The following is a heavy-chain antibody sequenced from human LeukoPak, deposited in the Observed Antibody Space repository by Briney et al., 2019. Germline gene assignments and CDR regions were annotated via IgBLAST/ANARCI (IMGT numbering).Heavy chain of an antibody. D-gene: IGHD6-19*01. CDR2: IRYDESNQ. CDR1: GFTFSSYG. V-gene: IGHV3-30*02. Sequence: GGSLRLSCAAFGFTFSSYGMHWVRQVPGKGLEWVAFIRYDESNQYYADSVEGRFTISRDNSKNTLYLQMNSLRPEDTAVYYCAKDIAVAGTMMSGGDYWGQGTLVTVSS. J-gene: IGHJ4*02. CDR3: AKDIAVAGTMMSGGDY.